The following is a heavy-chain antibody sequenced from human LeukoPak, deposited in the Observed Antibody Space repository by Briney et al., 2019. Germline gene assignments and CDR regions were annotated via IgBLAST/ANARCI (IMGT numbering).Heavy chain of an antibody. J-gene: IGHJ4*02. CDR2: IYPADSDT. CDR1: GYSFATHW. Sequence: GESLKISCKGSGYSFATHWIGWVRQMPGKGLDWMGIIYPADSDTRYSPSFQGQVTISADNSISTAYLQWSSLKAADTAMYYCARREGAVSPLDYWGQGTLVTVSS. CDR3: ARREGAVSPLDY. V-gene: IGHV5-51*01.